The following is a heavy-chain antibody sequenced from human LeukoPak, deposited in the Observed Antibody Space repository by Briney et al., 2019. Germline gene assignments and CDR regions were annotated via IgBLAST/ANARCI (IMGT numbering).Heavy chain of an antibody. CDR2: IYTSGSS. V-gene: IGHV4-61*02. CDR1: GGSISSANSY. Sequence: SETLSLTCTVSGGSISSANSYWNWIRQPAGKGLEWIGRIYTSGSSNYIPSLKSRVTISVDTSKNQFSLRLSSVTAADTAVYYCARASGYSGYDLGAYYYFYMDVWGKGTTVTVSS. CDR3: ARASGYSGYDLGAYYYFYMDV. J-gene: IGHJ6*03. D-gene: IGHD5-12*01.